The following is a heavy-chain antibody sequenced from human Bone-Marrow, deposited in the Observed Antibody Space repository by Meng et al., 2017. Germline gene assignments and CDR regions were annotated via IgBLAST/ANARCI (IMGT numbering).Heavy chain of an antibody. CDR1: GFTFSSYA. CDR2: ISYDGSNK. CDR3: ARFALLDY. J-gene: IGHJ4*02. D-gene: IGHD3-10*01. V-gene: IGHV3-30*01. Sequence: QVQVVEAGGGVVQPGRSLTLSCAASGFTFSSYAMHWVRQAPGKGLEWVAVISYDGSNKYYADSVKGRFTISRDNSKNTLYLQMNSLRAEDTAVYYCARFALLDYWGQGTLVTVSS.